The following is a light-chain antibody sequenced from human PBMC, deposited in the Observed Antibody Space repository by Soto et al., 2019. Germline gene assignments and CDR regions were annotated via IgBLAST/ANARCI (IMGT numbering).Light chain of an antibody. CDR3: GSWDSSLSAYV. V-gene: IGLV1-51*01. Sequence: QSVLTQPPSVSGAPGQRVIISCVGSISNIGAGYDVHWYQHLPGTTPKLLIYDDNKRPSGIPDRFSGSKSGTSATLGITGFQTGDEADYYCGSWDSSLSAYVFGTGTKLTVL. CDR2: DDN. J-gene: IGLJ1*01. CDR1: ISNIGAGYD.